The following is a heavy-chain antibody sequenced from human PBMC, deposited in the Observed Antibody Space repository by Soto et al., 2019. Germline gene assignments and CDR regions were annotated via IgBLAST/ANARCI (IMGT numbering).Heavy chain of an antibody. CDR2: INAGNGNT. CDR1: GYTFTSYA. D-gene: IGHD3-3*01. Sequence: QVQLVQSGAEVKKPGASVKVSCKASGYTFTSYAMHWVRQAPGQRLEWMGWINAGNGNTKYSQKFQGRVTITRDTSASTDYMELSSLSSEDTAVYYCASSPLRFLEWLLIIWGQGTLVTVSS. CDR3: ASSPLRFLEWLLII. J-gene: IGHJ4*02. V-gene: IGHV1-3*01.